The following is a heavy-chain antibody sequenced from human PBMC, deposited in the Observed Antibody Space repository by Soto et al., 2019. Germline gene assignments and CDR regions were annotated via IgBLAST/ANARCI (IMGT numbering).Heavy chain of an antibody. V-gene: IGHV3-7*01. CDR2: IKQDGSEK. CDR3: ARSVTMIVVHGPPEGTYYYFDY. CDR1: GFTFSSYW. J-gene: IGHJ4*02. Sequence: QPGGSLRLSCAASGFTFSSYWMSWVRQAPGKGLEWVANIKQDGSEKYYVDSVKGRFTISRDNAKNSLYLQMNSLRAEDTAVYYCARSVTMIVVHGPPEGTYYYFDYWGQGTLVPVSS. D-gene: IGHD3-22*01.